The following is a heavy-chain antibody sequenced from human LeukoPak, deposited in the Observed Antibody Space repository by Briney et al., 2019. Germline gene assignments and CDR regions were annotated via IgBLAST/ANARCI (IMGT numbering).Heavy chain of an antibody. Sequence: PSETLSLTCTVSGGSISSYYWSWIRQPPGKGLEWIGYIYYSGSTNYNPSLRGRVTISVDTSKNQFSLKLSSVTAAGTAVFYCAREAVGIAAAGYWGQGTLVTVSS. CDR3: AREAVGIAAAGY. V-gene: IGHV4-59*13. CDR2: IYYSGST. D-gene: IGHD6-13*01. CDR1: GGSISSYY. J-gene: IGHJ4*02.